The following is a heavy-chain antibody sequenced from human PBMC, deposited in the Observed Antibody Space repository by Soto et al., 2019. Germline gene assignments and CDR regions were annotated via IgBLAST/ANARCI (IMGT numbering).Heavy chain of an antibody. CDR3: TMGLTVPGIAMAGFDY. V-gene: IGHV3-15*01. Sequence: GGSLSLSCAASGFTFSNAWMSWVRQAPGKGLEWVGRIKSKTDGGTTDYAAPVKGRFTISRDDSKNTLYLQMNSLKTEDTAVYYCTMGLTVPGIAMAGFDYLGQRTLVPVSS. CDR1: GFTFSNAW. CDR2: IKSKTDGGTT. D-gene: IGHD6-19*01. J-gene: IGHJ4*02.